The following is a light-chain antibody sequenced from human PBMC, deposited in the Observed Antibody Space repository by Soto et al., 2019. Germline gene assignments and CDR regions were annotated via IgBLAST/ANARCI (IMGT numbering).Light chain of an antibody. Sequence: EIVMTQSPVTLSVSPGERATLSCRASQSVRSNLAWYQQKPGQAPRLLMYDASTRATGIPARFSGSGSGTEFTLTISSLQSEDFAVYYCQQCNYWPPGTFGQGTKVEIK. CDR2: DAS. J-gene: IGKJ1*01. V-gene: IGKV3-15*01. CDR1: QSVRSN. CDR3: QQCNYWPPGT.